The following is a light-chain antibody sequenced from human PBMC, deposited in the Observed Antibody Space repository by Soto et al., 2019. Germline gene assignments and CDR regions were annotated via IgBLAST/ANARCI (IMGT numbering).Light chain of an antibody. CDR3: QQYYSYPFT. Sequence: DIQLTQSPSFLSASVGDRVTITCRASQGISNYLAWYQQKLGKAPNLLIYAASTLQSGVPSRFSGSGSGTDFTLTINFLQSEDFATYYCQQYYSYPFTFGPGTKVDIK. CDR1: QGISNY. CDR2: AAS. V-gene: IGKV1-9*01. J-gene: IGKJ3*01.